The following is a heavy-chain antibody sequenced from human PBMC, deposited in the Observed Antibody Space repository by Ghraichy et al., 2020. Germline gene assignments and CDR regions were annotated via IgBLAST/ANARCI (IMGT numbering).Heavy chain of an antibody. D-gene: IGHD3-22*01. CDR2: INPSGGST. Sequence: SVKVSCKTSGYTFTSYYMHWVRQAPGQGLEWMGIINPSGGSTSYAQKFQGRVTMTRDTSTSTVYMELSSLRSEDTAVYYCARFPDYYDSSGLGPLDYWGQGTLVTVSS. CDR3: ARFPDYYDSSGLGPLDY. V-gene: IGHV1-46*01. CDR1: GYTFTSYY. J-gene: IGHJ4*02.